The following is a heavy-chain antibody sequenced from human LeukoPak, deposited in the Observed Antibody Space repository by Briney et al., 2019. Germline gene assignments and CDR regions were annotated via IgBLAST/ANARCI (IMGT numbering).Heavy chain of an antibody. CDR3: ARVGYYGSGSYFDY. V-gene: IGHV3-30-3*01. CDR2: TSDDGSKK. D-gene: IGHD3-10*01. J-gene: IGHJ4*02. CDR1: GFIFSSYT. Sequence: QPGRSLRLSCAASGFIFSSYTMHWVRQAPGKGLEWVAVTSDDGSKKYYADSVKGRSTISRDNAKNSLYLQMNSLRAEDTAVYYCARVGYYGSGSYFDYWGQGTLVTVSS.